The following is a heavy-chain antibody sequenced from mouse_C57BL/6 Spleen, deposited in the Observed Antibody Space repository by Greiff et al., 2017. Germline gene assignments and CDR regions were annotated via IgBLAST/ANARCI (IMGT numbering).Heavy chain of an antibody. D-gene: IGHD2-4*01. Sequence: EVMLVESGEGLVKPGGSLKLSCAASGFTFSSYAMSWVRQTPEKRLEWVAYISSGGDYIFYADTVKGRFTISRDNARNTLYLQMSSLKSEDTAMYYCTRDPDYDGVVDYWGQGTTLTVSS. CDR2: ISSGGDYI. CDR3: TRDPDYDGVVDY. V-gene: IGHV5-9-1*02. CDR1: GFTFSSYA. J-gene: IGHJ2*01.